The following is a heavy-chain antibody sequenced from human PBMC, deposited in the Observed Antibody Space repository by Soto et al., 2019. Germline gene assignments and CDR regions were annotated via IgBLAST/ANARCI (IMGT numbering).Heavy chain of an antibody. CDR1: GFTFSSYA. CDR3: AKVRNRRIAAAARDY. Sequence: PGGSLRLSCAASGFTFSSYAMSWVRQAPGKGLEWVSAISGSGGSTYYADSVKGRFTISRDNSNNTLYLQMNSLRADDTAVYYSAKVRNRRIAAAARDYWGQGTLVTVSS. J-gene: IGHJ4*02. D-gene: IGHD6-13*01. V-gene: IGHV3-23*01. CDR2: ISGSGGST.